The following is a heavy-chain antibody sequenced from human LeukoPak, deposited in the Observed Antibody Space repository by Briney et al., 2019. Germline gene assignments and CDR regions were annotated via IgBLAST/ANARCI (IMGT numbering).Heavy chain of an antibody. CDR2: IKSKTDGGTT. J-gene: IGHJ4*02. Sequence: GGSLRLSCAASGFTFSNAWTSWVRQAPGKGLEWVGRIKSKTDGGTTDYAAPVKGRFTISRDDSKNTLYLQMNSLRAEDTAVYYCARGGGRGYYASALWNYWGQGTLVTVSS. D-gene: IGHD3-3*01. CDR3: ARGGGRGYYASALWNY. V-gene: IGHV3-15*01. CDR1: GFTFSNAW.